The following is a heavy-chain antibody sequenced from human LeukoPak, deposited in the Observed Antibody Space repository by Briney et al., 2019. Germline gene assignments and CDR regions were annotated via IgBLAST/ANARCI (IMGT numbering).Heavy chain of an antibody. CDR1: GFTFSYYG. V-gene: IGHV3-30*03. Sequence: GGSLRLSCAASGFTFSYYGLHWVRQAPGKGLEWVALISYDGSNKDYADSVKGRFTISRDNSKNTLYLQMNSLRAEDTAVYYCARMWGSSWSYFDYWGQGTLVTVSS. CDR2: ISYDGSNK. J-gene: IGHJ4*02. D-gene: IGHD6-13*01. CDR3: ARMWGSSWSYFDY.